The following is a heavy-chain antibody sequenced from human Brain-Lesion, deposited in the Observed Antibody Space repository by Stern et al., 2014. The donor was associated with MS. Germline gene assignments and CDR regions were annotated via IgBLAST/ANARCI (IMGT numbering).Heavy chain of an antibody. V-gene: IGHV3-9*01. CDR3: ARDITGSSAYFAY. CDR1: GFTFDDYA. CDR2: VSLDSGTI. Sequence: EVQLLESGGDLVQPGRSLRLSCAAFGFTFDDYAMHWVRPGPGKGPGWVAGVSLDSGTIGYADSVKGRFTTSRDNAYSSLYLQMNSLRPEDTALYYCARDITGSSAYFAYWGQGTLVTVSS. J-gene: IGHJ4*02. D-gene: IGHD1-14*01.